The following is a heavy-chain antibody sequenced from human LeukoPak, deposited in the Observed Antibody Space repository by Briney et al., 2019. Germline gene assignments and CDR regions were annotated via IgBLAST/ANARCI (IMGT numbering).Heavy chain of an antibody. V-gene: IGHV1-2*06. CDR3: ALDYYDSSGYLSSKVDY. Sequence: ASVKVSCKASGYTFTGYYMHWVRQAPGQGLEWMGRINPNSGGTNYAQKFQGRVTMTRDTSISTAYMELSRLRSDDTAVYYCALDYYDSSGYLSSKVDYWGQGTLVTVSS. D-gene: IGHD3-22*01. J-gene: IGHJ4*02. CDR2: INPNSGGT. CDR1: GYTFTGYY.